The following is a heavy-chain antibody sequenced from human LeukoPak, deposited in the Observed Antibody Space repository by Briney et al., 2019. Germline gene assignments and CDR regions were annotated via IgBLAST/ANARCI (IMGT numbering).Heavy chain of an antibody. CDR2: IIPIFGTA. CDR1: GGTFSSYA. V-gene: IGHV1-69*05. Sequence: SVKVSCKASGGTFSSYAISWVRQAPGQGLEWMGGIIPIFGTANYAQKFQGRVTMTRDTSTSTVYMELSSLRSEDTAVYYCAREVELLNYFDYWGQGTLVTVSS. J-gene: IGHJ4*02. CDR3: AREVELLNYFDY. D-gene: IGHD1-26*01.